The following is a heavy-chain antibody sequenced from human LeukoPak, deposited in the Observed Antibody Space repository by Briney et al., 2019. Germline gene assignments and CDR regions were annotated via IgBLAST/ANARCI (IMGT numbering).Heavy chain of an antibody. CDR3: AKDYGSGSYYPAEYFQH. Sequence: GGSLRLSCAASGFTFSSYAMSWVRQAPGKGLEWVSAISGSGGSTYYADSVKGRFTISRDNSKNTLYLQMNSLRAEDTAVYCCAKDYGSGSYYPAEYFQHWGQGTLVTVSS. J-gene: IGHJ1*01. CDR1: GFTFSSYA. V-gene: IGHV3-23*01. D-gene: IGHD3-10*01. CDR2: ISGSGGST.